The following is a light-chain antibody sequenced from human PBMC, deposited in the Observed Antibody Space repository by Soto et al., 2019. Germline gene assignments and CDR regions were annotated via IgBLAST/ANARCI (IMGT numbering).Light chain of an antibody. CDR3: QQYNNWPPVT. CDR2: GAS. J-gene: IGKJ5*01. CDR1: QNISTN. V-gene: IGKV3-15*01. Sequence: EIQMTQSPPPLSASIGDSATIPCRASQNISTNLDWYQHKPGKAPKHLIYGASSRATGIPSRFTGSGSGTEFTLTISSLQSEDFAVYYCQQYNNWPPVTFGQGTRLEIK.